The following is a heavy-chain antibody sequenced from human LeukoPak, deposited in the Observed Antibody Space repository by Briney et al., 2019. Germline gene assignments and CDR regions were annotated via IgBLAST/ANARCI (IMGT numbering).Heavy chain of an antibody. CDR1: GYTLTELS. V-gene: IGHV1-24*01. Sequence: ASVKVSCKVSGYTLTELSMHWVRQAPGKGLEWMGGFDPEDDETIYAQKFQGRVTMTEDTSTDTAYMELSSLRSEDTAVYYCTTVLVVVPANWFDPWGQGTLVTVSS. D-gene: IGHD2-2*01. CDR2: FDPEDDET. CDR3: TTVLVVVPANWFDP. J-gene: IGHJ5*02.